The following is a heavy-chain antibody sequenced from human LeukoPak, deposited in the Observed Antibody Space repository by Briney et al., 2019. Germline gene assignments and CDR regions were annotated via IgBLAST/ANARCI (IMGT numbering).Heavy chain of an antibody. J-gene: IGHJ4*02. CDR3: APRGDYYFDH. CDR2: INHSGST. V-gene: IGHV4-34*01. Sequence: KPSETLSLTCAVYGGSFSGYYWSWIRQPPGKGLEWIGEINHSGSTNYNPSLKSRVTISVDTSKNQFSLKLSSVTAADTAVYYCAPRGDYYFDHWGQGTLVTVPS. CDR1: GGSFSGYY. D-gene: IGHD2-21*02.